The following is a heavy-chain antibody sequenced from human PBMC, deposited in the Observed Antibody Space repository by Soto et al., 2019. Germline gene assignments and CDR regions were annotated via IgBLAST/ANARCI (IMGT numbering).Heavy chain of an antibody. V-gene: IGHV4-59*01. J-gene: IGHJ5*02. CDR3: ARYGSGSSVWFDP. CDR1: GCSMSRYY. Sequence: SETLSLTCTVSGCSMSRYYWRWIRQPPGKGLEWIGYIYYSGSTIYNPSLKSRVTISVDTSKNQFSLKLSSVTAADTAVYYCARYGSGSSVWFDPWGQGTLVTVS. CDR2: IYYSGST. D-gene: IGHD3-10*01.